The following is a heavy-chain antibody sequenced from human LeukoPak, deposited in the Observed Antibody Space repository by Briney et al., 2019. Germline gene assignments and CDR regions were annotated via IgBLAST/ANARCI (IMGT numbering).Heavy chain of an antibody. Sequence: GGSLTLPCAASGFPLSSYSMNWLRQAPGKGLEWVSSISSSSSYIYYADSVKGRFTISRDNAKNSLYLQMNSLRAEDTAVYYCARDQRGYYYDSSGIWECWGQGTLVTVSS. CDR3: ARDQRGYYYDSSGIWEC. D-gene: IGHD3-22*01. CDR1: GFPLSSYS. V-gene: IGHV3-21*01. J-gene: IGHJ4*02. CDR2: ISSSSSYI.